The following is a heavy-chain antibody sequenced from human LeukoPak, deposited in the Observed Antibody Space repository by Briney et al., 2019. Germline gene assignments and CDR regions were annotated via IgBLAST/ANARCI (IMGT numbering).Heavy chain of an antibody. CDR1: GLTVSSTY. CDR2: IYSGGST. D-gene: IGHD3-3*01. V-gene: IGHV3-66*01. CDR3: ARDLLEWYFDY. Sequence: QPGGSLRLSCAASGLTVSSTYMSWVRQTPGKGLEWVSVIYSGGSTYYADSVKGRFTISRGNSKNTLYLQMNSLRAEDTAVYYCARDLLEWYFDYWGQGTLVTVSS. J-gene: IGHJ4*02.